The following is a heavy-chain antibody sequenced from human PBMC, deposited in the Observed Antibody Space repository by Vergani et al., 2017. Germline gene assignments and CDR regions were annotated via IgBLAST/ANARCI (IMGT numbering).Heavy chain of an antibody. CDR2: INWNSGNI. V-gene: IGHV3-9*01. Sequence: EVQLVESGGGLVQPGRSLRLSCAASGFTFDDYAMHWVRQAPGKGLEWVSSINWNSGNIGYADSVKGRFTISRDNAKNSLYLQMNSLRAEDTAVYYCARVVAVAGTDYWGQGTLVTVSS. J-gene: IGHJ4*02. CDR1: GFTFDDYA. D-gene: IGHD6-19*01. CDR3: ARVVAVAGTDY.